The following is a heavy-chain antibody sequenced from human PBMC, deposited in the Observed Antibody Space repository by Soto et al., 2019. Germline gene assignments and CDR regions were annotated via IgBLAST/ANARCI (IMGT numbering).Heavy chain of an antibody. CDR3: ASMGNGLFDY. V-gene: IGHV1-69*13. Sequence: SVKVSCKASGGTFSSYAISWVRQAPGQGLEWMGGIIPIFGTANYAQKFQGRVTITADESTSTAYMELSSLRSEETAVYYCASMGNGLFDYWGQGTLVNVSS. CDR1: GGTFSSYA. J-gene: IGHJ4*02. CDR2: IIPIFGTA. D-gene: IGHD3-10*01.